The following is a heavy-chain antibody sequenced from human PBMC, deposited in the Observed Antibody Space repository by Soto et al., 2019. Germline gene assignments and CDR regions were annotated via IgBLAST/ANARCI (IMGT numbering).Heavy chain of an antibody. D-gene: IGHD2-21*01. CDR1: GFTFSSYA. J-gene: IGHJ3*02. CDR2: ISGSGGST. CDR3: AKSCGGDCYSGGGDAFDI. Sequence: EVQLLESGGGLVQPGGSLRLSCAASGFTFSSYAMSWVRQAPGKGLEWVSAISGSGGSTYYADSVKGRFTISRDNSKNTLYRQMNSLRAEDTAVYYCAKSCGGDCYSGGGDAFDIWGQGTMVTVSS. V-gene: IGHV3-23*01.